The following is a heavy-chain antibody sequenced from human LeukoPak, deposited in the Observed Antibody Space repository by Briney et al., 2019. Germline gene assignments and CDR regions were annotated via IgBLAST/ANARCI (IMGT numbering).Heavy chain of an antibody. J-gene: IGHJ6*03. CDR3: ASVPILGATYYYYYYMDV. CDR2: IIPIFGTA. D-gene: IGHD1-26*01. CDR1: GGTFSSYA. V-gene: IGHV1-69*13. Sequence: GASVKVSCKASGGTFSSYAISWVRQAPGQGLEWMGGIIPIFGTANYAQKFQGRVTITADESTSTAYMELSSLRSEDTAVYYCASVPILGATYYYYYYMDVWGKGTTVTVSS.